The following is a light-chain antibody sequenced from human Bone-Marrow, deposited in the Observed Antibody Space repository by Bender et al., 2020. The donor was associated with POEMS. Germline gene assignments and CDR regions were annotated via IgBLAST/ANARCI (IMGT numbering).Light chain of an antibody. J-gene: IGLJ2*01. Sequence: QSALAQPASVSGSPGQTISISCTATSSDFGGHVYISWYQQCPGKAPQLIIYDINRPSGVSNRFCGSKSGNAASLTISGLQAEDEADYYCSSYTTSTSLVFGGGTKLTVL. CDR2: DI. V-gene: IGLV2-14*01. CDR1: SSDFGGHVY. CDR3: SSYTTSTSLV.